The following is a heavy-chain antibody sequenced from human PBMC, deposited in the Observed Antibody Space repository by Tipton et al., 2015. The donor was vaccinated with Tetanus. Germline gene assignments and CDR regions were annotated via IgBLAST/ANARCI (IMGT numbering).Heavy chain of an antibody. CDR1: DGPVSSGGFY. CDR2: IYYSGTT. J-gene: IGHJ4*02. Sequence: LRLSCSVSDGPVSSGGFYWGWVRQVTGKGLEWIGNIYYSGTTYYTPSLRSRLTMSFKMSKNQFSLKLTSVTAADTAVYYCVRGRGLGAYSYGFEFWGQGALVTVSS. CDR3: VRGRGLGAYSYGFEF. D-gene: IGHD5-18*01. V-gene: IGHV4-30-4*08.